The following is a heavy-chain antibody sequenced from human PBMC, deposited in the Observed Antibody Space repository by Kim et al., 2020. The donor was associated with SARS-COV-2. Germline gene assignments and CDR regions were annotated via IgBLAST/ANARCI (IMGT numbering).Heavy chain of an antibody. V-gene: IGHV4-59*02. Sequence: SVSSNYWNMVRTPPGKGLAWIGYTPDSGSTTHNPSLKSRVTISVGTSKHQFSLKLSSVTAADTAVYYCAMNFDSWGQGTLVTVSS. J-gene: IGHJ5*01. CDR1: SVSSNY. CDR2: TPDSGST. CDR3: AMNFDS.